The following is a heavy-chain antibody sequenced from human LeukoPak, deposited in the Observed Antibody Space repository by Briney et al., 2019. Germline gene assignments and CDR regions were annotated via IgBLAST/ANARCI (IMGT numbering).Heavy chain of an antibody. CDR1: GYSISSGYY. J-gene: IGHJ4*02. Sequence: SETLSLTCALSGYSISSGYYWGWIRQPPGKGLEWIGSIYHSGSTYYNPSLKSRVTISVDTSKNQFSLKLSSVTAADTAVYYCAREGYYSSSWPASDYWGQGTLVTVSS. V-gene: IGHV4-38-2*02. D-gene: IGHD6-13*01. CDR3: AREGYYSSSWPASDY. CDR2: IYHSGST.